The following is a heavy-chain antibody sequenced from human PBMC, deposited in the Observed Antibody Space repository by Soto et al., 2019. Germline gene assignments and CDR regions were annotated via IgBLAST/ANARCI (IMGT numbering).Heavy chain of an antibody. CDR2: IIPIFGTA. J-gene: IGHJ4*02. CDR1: GGTFSSYA. D-gene: IGHD3-22*01. Sequence: QVQLVQSGAEVKKPGSSVKVSCKASGGTFSSYAISWVRQAPGQGLEWMGGIIPIFGTANYAQQFQGRVKSTADESTGTAYMELSSLRSEDTAVYYCARCHNDYDSSGRMDYWGQGTLVTVSS. CDR3: ARCHNDYDSSGRMDY. V-gene: IGHV1-69*01.